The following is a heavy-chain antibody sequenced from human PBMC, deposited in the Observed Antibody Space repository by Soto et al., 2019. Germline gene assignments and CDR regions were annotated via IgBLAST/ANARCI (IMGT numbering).Heavy chain of an antibody. Sequence: QLQLQESGPGLVKPSETLSLACTVSGGSISSNSYYWDWIRQPPGKGLEWIGSLYYSGATYHNPPLQSRVIISVDTSKNQFSLHLSSVTAADTAVYYCARHAAYDSVWGKSDGSDYWGQGTLVTVSS. CDR2: LYYSGAT. V-gene: IGHV4-39*01. CDR3: ARHAAYDSVWGKSDGSDY. J-gene: IGHJ4*02. D-gene: IGHD3-16*01. CDR1: GGSISSNSYY.